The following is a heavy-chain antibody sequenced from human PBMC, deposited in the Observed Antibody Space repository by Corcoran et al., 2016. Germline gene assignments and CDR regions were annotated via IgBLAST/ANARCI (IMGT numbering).Heavy chain of an antibody. J-gene: IGHJ6*02. V-gene: IGHV3-21*01. CDR2: ISSSSSYI. CDR1: GFTFSSYS. CDR3: ARVILGYCSGGSCYSDYYYGMDV. D-gene: IGHD2-15*01. Sequence: EVQLVESGGGLVKPGGSLRLSCAASGFTFSSYSMNWVRQAPGKGLEWVSSISSSSSYIYYADSVKGRFTISRDNAKNSLYLQMNSLIAEDTAVYYCARVILGYCSGGSCYSDYYYGMDVWGQGTTVTVSS.